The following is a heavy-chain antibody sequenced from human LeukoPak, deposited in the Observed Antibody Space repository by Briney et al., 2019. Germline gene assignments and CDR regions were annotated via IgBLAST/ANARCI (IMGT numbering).Heavy chain of an antibody. CDR2: INPKSGGT. Sequence: ASVKISCKGSGYTFTGYYMHWVRQAPGQGLEWMGWINPKSGGTNYAQKFQGRVTMTRDTSISTAYMELSRLRSDDTAVYYCAREAAAAGENYFDYWGQGTLVTVSS. V-gene: IGHV1-2*02. J-gene: IGHJ4*02. D-gene: IGHD6-13*01. CDR3: AREAAAAGENYFDY. CDR1: GYTFTGYY.